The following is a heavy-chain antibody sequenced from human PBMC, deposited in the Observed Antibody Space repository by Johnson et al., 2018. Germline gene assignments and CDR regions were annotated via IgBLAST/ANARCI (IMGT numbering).Heavy chain of an antibody. CDR2: IIPIFGTA. CDR1: GGTFSSYA. CDR3: AGELRYCSRTSCLRYYYYGMDV. V-gene: IGHV1-69*12. D-gene: IGHD2-2*01. Sequence: QVQLVQSGAEVKKPGSSVKVSCKASGGTFSSYAISWVRQAPGQGLEWMGGIIPIFGTANYAQKFQGRVTITADESTSTAYMERSSLRSEDTAVYCCAGELRYCSRTSCLRYYYYGMDVWGQGPTGTVSS. J-gene: IGHJ6*02.